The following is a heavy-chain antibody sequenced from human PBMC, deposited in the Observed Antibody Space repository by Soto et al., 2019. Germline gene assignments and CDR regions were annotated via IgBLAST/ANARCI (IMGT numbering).Heavy chain of an antibody. CDR2: IYSGGST. CDR1: GFTVSSNY. D-gene: IGHD3-10*01. V-gene: IGHV3-66*01. Sequence: SLRLSCAASGFTVSSNYMSWVRQAPGKGLEWVSVIYSGGSTYYADSVKGRFTISRDNSKNTLYLQMNSLRAEDTAVYYCARSNGGPYYGSGSYYIPWDYYGMDVWGQGTTVTVSS. J-gene: IGHJ6*02. CDR3: ARSNGGPYYGSGSYYIPWDYYGMDV.